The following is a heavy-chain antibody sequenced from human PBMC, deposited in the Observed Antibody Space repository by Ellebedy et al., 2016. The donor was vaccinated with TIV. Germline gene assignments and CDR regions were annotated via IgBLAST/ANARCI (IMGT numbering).Heavy chain of an antibody. J-gene: IGHJ4*02. CDR3: ARLYPAYCGGDCGPYYFDY. CDR1: GYTLTELS. Sequence: ASVKVSCXVSGYTLTELSMHWVRQAPGKGLEWMGGFDPEDGETIYAQKFQGRVTMTEDTSTDTAYMELSSLRSEDTAVYYCARLYPAYCGGDCGPYYFDYWGQGTLVTVSS. CDR2: FDPEDGET. D-gene: IGHD2-21*02. V-gene: IGHV1-24*01.